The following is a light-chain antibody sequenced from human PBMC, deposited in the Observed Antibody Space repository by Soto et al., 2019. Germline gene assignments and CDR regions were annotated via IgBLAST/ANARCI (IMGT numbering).Light chain of an antibody. V-gene: IGKV3-20*01. Sequence: EIVLTQSPATLSSFPVDRFTLSCRASQYINTRLAWYQHRPGQAPRLLIYQTSIRAAGIPARFSASGSGTDFTLTISRLEPEDFGVYFCQQYGSSPSWKFGQGTKVDIK. CDR1: QYINTR. J-gene: IGKJ1*01. CDR3: QQYGSSPSWK. CDR2: QTS.